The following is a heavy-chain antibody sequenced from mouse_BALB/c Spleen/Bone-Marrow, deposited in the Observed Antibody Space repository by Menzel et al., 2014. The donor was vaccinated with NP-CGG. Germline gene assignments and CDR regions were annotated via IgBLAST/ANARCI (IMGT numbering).Heavy chain of an antibody. CDR1: GYTFTSYW. D-gene: IGHD1-1*01. Sequence: VQLQQSGAELARPGASVKLSCKASGYTFTSYWMQWVKQRPGQGLEWIGTIYHGDGDARYTQKFKGKATLTADKSSSTAYMQLSSLASEDSAVYYCARNYYYASSWSAMDYWGQGTSVTVSS. CDR3: ARNYYYASSWSAMDY. CDR2: IYHGDGDA. V-gene: IGHV1-87*01. J-gene: IGHJ4*01.